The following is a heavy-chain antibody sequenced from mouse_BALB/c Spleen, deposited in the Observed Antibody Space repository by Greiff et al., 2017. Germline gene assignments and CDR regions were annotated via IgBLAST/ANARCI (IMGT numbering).Heavy chain of an antibody. CDR3: AASGGLAGWYIDV. J-gene: IGHJ1*01. D-gene: IGHD2-2*01. CDR2: IDPENGNT. CDR1: GFNIKDYY. Sequence: VQLQQSGAELVRPGASVKLSCKASGFNIKDYYMHWVKQRPEQGLEWIGGIDPENGNTTYDPKFQGKATITADTSSNTAYLRLSSLTSEDTAVYYCAASGGLAGWYIDVWGAGTTVTVSS. V-gene: IGHV14-1*02.